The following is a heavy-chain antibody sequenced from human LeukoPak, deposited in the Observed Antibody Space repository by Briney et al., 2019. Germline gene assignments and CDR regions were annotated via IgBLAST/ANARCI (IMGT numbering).Heavy chain of an antibody. V-gene: IGHV3-48*03. Sequence: GGALRLSCAASGFTFSSYEMNWVRQAPGKGLEWVSYISSSGSTIYYADSVKGRFTISRDNAKNSPYLQMNSLRDEDTAVYYCARPRYCSGGSCYLSDWGQGTLVTVSS. CDR3: ARPRYCSGGSCYLSD. CDR1: GFTFSSYE. D-gene: IGHD2-15*01. CDR2: ISSSGSTI. J-gene: IGHJ4*02.